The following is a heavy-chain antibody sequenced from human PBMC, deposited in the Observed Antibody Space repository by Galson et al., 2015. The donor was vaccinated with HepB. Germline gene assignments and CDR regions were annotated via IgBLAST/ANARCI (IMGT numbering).Heavy chain of an antibody. J-gene: IGHJ6*02. CDR1: GFTFSSYA. Sequence: LRLSCAASGFTFSSYAMHWVRQAPGKGLEWVAVISYDGSNKYYANSVKGRFTISRDNSKNTLYLQMNSLRAEDTAVYYCARRIGGYYGMDVWGQGTTVTVSS. CDR3: ARRIGGYYGMDV. D-gene: IGHD3-10*01. CDR2: ISYDGSNK. V-gene: IGHV3-30-3*01.